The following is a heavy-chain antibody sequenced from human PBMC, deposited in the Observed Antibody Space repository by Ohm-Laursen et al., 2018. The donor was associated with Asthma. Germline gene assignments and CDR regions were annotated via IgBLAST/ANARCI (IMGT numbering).Heavy chain of an antibody. CDR2: ISYDGRTE. D-gene: IGHD1-26*01. CDR3: AKGIVPVYCYCLGV. J-gene: IGHJ6*02. CDR1: GLRFSSYA. Sequence: SLRLSCTASGLRFSSYAMNWVRQAPGKGRECVAIISYDGRTESYADSVKGRFTISRDNFKNTVHLDMNSLRAEDTAVYHGAKGIVPVYCYCLGVWGQGTTVTVSS. V-gene: IGHV3-30*18.